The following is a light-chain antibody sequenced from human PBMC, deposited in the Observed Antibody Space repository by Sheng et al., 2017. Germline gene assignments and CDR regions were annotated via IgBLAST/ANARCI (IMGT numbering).Light chain of an antibody. Sequence: DIQMTQSPSTLSASVGDRVTITCRASQDIRNDLAWYQQKPGKAPKRLIYVASTLDSGVPSRFSGSGSGTEFTLTISSLQSEDFAVYYCQQYNNWPPWTFGQGTKVEIK. CDR3: QQYNNWPPWT. CDR2: VAS. V-gene: IGKV1-17*01. J-gene: IGKJ1*01. CDR1: QDIRND.